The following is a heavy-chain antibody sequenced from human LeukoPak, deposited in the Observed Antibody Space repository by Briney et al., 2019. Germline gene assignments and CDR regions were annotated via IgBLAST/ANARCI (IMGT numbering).Heavy chain of an antibody. CDR3: ARDPHCSSNNCPFDY. D-gene: IGHD2-2*01. J-gene: IGHJ4*02. CDR2: NYRTEDN. CDR1: GCSFSSSDW. V-gene: IGHV4-4*02. Sequence: SGTLYVTCDVSGCSFSSSDWWSWVRQPPGRGLEWIGSNYRTEDNNYNPALKSRVTMSVDKSQNQLSLKLTSVTAADTAVYYCARDPHCSSNNCPFDYWGQGIPVIVSS.